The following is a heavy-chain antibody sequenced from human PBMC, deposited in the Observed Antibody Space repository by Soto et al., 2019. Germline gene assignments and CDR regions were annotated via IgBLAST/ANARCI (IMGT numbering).Heavy chain of an antibody. CDR3: AKDRGSGSTSWYNGWFDP. V-gene: IGHV3-23*01. D-gene: IGHD2-2*02. Sequence: ELQLLESGGGLVQPGGSLRLSCVASGFTFSSYAMSWVRQAPGKGLEWVSTISGSGGSTYYADSVKGRFTISRDNSKNTXYLQMTSLRAEDTAVYYCAKDRGSGSTSWYNGWFDPWGQGALVTVSS. J-gene: IGHJ5*02. CDR1: GFTFSSYA. CDR2: ISGSGGST.